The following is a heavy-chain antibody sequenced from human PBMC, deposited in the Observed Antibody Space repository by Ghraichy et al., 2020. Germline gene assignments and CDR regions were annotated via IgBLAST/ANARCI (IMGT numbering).Heavy chain of an antibody. CDR2: IYYSGST. Sequence: SETLSLTCTVSGGSISSGGYYWSWIRQHPGKGLEWIGYIYYSGSTYYNPSLKSRVTISVDTSKNQFSLKLSSVTAADTAVYYCARKLVGATHIYFDYWGQGTLVTVSS. CDR1: GGSISSGGYY. V-gene: IGHV4-31*03. D-gene: IGHD1-26*01. J-gene: IGHJ4*02. CDR3: ARKLVGATHIYFDY.